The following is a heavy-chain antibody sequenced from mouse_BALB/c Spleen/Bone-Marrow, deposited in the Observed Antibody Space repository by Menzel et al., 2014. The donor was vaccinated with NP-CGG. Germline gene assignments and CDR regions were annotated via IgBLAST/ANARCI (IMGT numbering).Heavy chain of an antibody. CDR2: ST. J-gene: IGHJ2*01. Sequence: STYYPDSVKGRFTISRGNAKNTLYLQMSSLKSEDTAMYYCARDGPYFFDYWGRGTTLTVSS. V-gene: IGHV5-6-3*01. D-gene: IGHD2-10*01. CDR3: ARDGPYFFDY.